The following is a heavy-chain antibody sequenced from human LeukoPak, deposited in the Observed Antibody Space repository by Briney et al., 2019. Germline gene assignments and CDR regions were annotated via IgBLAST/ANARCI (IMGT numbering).Heavy chain of an antibody. Sequence: ASVKVSCKASGYTFTSYAMNWVRQAPGQGLEWMGWINPNSGGTNYAQKFQGRVTMTRDTSISTAYMELSRLRSDDTAVYYCARQSGSYGWFDPWGQGTLVTVSS. CDR2: INPNSGGT. J-gene: IGHJ5*02. D-gene: IGHD1-26*01. CDR3: ARQSGSYGWFDP. CDR1: GYTFTSYA. V-gene: IGHV1-2*02.